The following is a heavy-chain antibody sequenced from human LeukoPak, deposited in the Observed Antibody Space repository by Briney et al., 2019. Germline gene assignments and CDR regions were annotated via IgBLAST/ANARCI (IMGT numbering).Heavy chain of an antibody. D-gene: IGHD3-22*01. CDR2: IWYDGSDE. CDR1: GFTFSSHG. V-gene: IGHV3-33*01. Sequence: AGSLRLSCAASGFTFSSHGMHWVRQAPGKGLEWVSIIWYDGSDEYYADSVKGRFTISRDNSKNTLYLQMNSLRAEDTAVYYCARDGGYHTSGPFDYWGQRTLVTVSS. J-gene: IGHJ4*02. CDR3: ARDGGYHTSGPFDY.